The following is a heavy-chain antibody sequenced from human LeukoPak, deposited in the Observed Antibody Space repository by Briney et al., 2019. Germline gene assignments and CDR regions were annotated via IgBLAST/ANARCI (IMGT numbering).Heavy chain of an antibody. CDR1: GYTFTGYY. Sequence: GASVKVSCKASGYTFTGYYMHWLRQAPGQGLEWMGWINPNSGGTNYAQKFQGRVTMTRDTSISTAYMELSRLRSDDTAVYYCSRTIVVVPAAHFDYWGQGTLVTVSS. J-gene: IGHJ4*02. CDR2: INPNSGGT. D-gene: IGHD2-2*01. V-gene: IGHV1-2*02. CDR3: SRTIVVVPAAHFDY.